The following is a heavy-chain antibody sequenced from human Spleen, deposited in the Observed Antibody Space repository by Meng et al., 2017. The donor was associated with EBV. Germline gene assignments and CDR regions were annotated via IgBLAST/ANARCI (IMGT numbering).Heavy chain of an antibody. V-gene: IGHV4-30-2*01. CDR3: ARGGGYGDYEGWFDP. J-gene: IGHJ5*02. CDR2: IYQSGSA. Sequence: HLQLQASGPGLLKPSQPLSLSRAVSGGSINKGGYSWSWIRQPPGKGLDWIGYIYQSGSAYYNPSLKSRVTMSVDMSKNQFSLKLSSVTAADTAVYYCARGGGYGDYEGWFDPWGQGTLVTVSS. CDR1: GGSINKGGYS. D-gene: IGHD4-17*01.